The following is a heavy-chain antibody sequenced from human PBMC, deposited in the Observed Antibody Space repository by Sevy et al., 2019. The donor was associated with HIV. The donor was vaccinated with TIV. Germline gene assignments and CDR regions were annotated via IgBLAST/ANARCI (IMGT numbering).Heavy chain of an antibody. CDR3: ASGLRWQPDALDI. J-gene: IGHJ3*02. CDR2: ISSSGSTI. Sequence: GGSLRLSCAASGFTFSDYYMSWIRQAPGKGLEWVSYISSSGSTIYYADSVKGRFTISRDNAKNSLYLQMNSLRAEDTAVYYCASGLRWQPDALDIWGQGTMVTVSS. D-gene: IGHD2-15*01. CDR1: GFTFSDYY. V-gene: IGHV3-11*01.